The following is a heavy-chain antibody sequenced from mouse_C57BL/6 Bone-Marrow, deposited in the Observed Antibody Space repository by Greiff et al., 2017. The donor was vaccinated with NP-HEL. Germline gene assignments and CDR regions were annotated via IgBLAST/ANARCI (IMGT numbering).Heavy chain of an antibody. Sequence: DVMLVESGGGLVQPGGSLKLSCAASGFTFSDYGMAWVRQAPRKGPEWVAFISNLAYSIYYADTVTGRFTISRENAKNTLYLEMSSLRSEDTAMYYCARHGGPADSSGSAWFAYWGQGTLVTVSA. CDR3: ARHGGPADSSGSAWFAY. V-gene: IGHV5-15*01. CDR1: GFTFSDYG. D-gene: IGHD3-2*02. J-gene: IGHJ3*01. CDR2: ISNLAYSI.